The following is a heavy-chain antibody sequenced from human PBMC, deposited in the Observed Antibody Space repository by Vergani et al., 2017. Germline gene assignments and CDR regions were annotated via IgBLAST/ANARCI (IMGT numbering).Heavy chain of an antibody. V-gene: IGHV3-48*01. D-gene: IGHD4-17*01. CDR2: ISSSSSTI. CDR3: ARESDTVTTIYYYGMDV. CDR1: GSTFSSYS. J-gene: IGHJ6*02. Sequence: EVQLVESGGGLVQPGGSLRLPCAASGSTFSSYSMNWVRQAPGKGLEWVSYISSSSSTIYYADSVKGRFTISRDNAKNSLYLQMNSLRAEDTAVYYCARESDTVTTIYYYGMDVWGQGTTVTVSS.